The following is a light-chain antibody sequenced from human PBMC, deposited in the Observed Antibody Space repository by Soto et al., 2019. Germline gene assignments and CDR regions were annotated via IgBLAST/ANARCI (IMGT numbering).Light chain of an antibody. CDR2: EGN. J-gene: IGLJ2*01. Sequence: QSVLTQPASVSGSPGESITISCTGTSSDVGTYNLVTWYQQHPGRVPKLILYEGNKRPSGVSSRFSASKSGNTASLTISGLQAEDEADYFCCSYAPSRTLLFGGGAKVTVL. V-gene: IGLV2-23*01. CDR1: SSDVGTYNL. CDR3: CSYAPSRTLL.